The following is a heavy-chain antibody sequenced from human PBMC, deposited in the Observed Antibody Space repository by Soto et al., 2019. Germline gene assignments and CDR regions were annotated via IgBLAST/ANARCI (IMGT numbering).Heavy chain of an antibody. J-gene: IGHJ4*02. CDR3: ATPERGLRYFDWLFLFDY. V-gene: IGHV1-69*01. CDR1: GGTFSSYA. Sequence: QVQLVQSGAEVKKPGSSVKVSCKASGGTFSSYAISWVRQAPGQGLEWMGGIIPIFGTANYAQKFQGRVTITADESTSTAYMELSSLRSEDTAVYYCATPERGLRYFDWLFLFDYWGQGTLVTVSS. D-gene: IGHD3-9*01. CDR2: IIPIFGTA.